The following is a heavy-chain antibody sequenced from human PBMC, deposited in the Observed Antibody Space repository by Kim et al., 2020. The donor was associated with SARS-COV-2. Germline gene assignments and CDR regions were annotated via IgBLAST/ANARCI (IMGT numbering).Heavy chain of an antibody. Sequence: GGSLRLSCAASGFTFSSYGMHWVRQAPGKGLEWVAVISYDGSNKYYADSVKGRFTISRDNSKNTLYLQMNSLRAEDTAVYYCAGIFNPSVLGGWFGFKTGGEYFQHWGQGTLVTVSS. CDR2: ISYDGSNK. D-gene: IGHD7-27*01. V-gene: IGHV3-33*05. CDR1: GFTFSSYG. CDR3: AGIFNPSVLGGWFGFKTGGEYFQH. J-gene: IGHJ1*01.